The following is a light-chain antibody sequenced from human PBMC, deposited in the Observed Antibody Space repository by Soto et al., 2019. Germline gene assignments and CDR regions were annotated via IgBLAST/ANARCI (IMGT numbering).Light chain of an antibody. CDR2: EGS. CDR3: CSYAGSSTYVV. Sequence: QSALTQPASVSGSPGQSITISCTGTSSDVGSYNLVSWYQQHPGKDPKLMIYEGSKRPSGVSNRFSGSKSGNTASLTISGLQAEDEADYHCCSYAGSSTYVVFGGGTKLTVL. CDR1: SSDVGSYNL. J-gene: IGLJ2*01. V-gene: IGLV2-23*01.